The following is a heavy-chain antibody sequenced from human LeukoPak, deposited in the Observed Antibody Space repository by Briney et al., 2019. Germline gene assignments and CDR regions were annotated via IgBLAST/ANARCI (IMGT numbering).Heavy chain of an antibody. D-gene: IGHD3-10*01. CDR3: ARDLYYGSGGYYFDY. V-gene: IGHV3-66*01. J-gene: IGHJ4*02. CDR2: IYSCCDT. CDR1: GFTLSSTY. Sequence: GGSLRLSCAASGFTLSSTYMSWVRQAAGKGLEWVSVIYSCCDTYYADSVRGRFTISRDNSKNTLYLQMNSLRAEDTAVYYCARDLYYGSGGYYFDYWGQGSLVTVSS.